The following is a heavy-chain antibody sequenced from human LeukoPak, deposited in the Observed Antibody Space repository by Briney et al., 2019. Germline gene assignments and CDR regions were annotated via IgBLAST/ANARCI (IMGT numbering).Heavy chain of an antibody. J-gene: IGHJ4*02. CDR1: GYTLTTYY. CDR2: INPGGGST. Sequence: ASVKVSCKASGYTLTTYYMHWVRQAPGQGLEWMGIINPGGGSTSYAQKFQGRVTMTTDTSTSTVYMEVSSLRSEDTAVYYCARALVSLNSRPFDYWGQGPLVTVSS. D-gene: IGHD4-23*01. CDR3: ARALVSLNSRPFDY. V-gene: IGHV1-46*01.